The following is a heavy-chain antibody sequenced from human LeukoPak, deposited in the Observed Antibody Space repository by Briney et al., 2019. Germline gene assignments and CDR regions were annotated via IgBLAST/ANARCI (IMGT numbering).Heavy chain of an antibody. V-gene: IGHV3-23*01. J-gene: IGHJ4*02. CDR2: ISGSGGST. D-gene: IGHD4-11*01. CDR3: AKGLYSRHQPLFDY. Sequence: PGGSLRLSCTASGFTFSSYAMSWVRQAPGKGLEWVSAISGSGGSTYYADSVKGRFTISRDNSKNTLYLQMNSLRAEDTAVYYCAKGLYSRHQPLFDYWGQGTLVTVSS. CDR1: GFTFSSYA.